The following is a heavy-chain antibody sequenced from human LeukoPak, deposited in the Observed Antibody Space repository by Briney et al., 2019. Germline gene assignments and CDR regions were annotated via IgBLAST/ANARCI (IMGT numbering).Heavy chain of an antibody. Sequence: GGSLRLSCAASGFPFSRYSMNWVRQAPGKGLEWVSSITSSSGYIHYADSVKGRFTISRDNAKNSLYLQMNSLRAEDTAVYYCAREISSSSSFDSWGQGTLVTVSS. J-gene: IGHJ4*02. D-gene: IGHD6-6*01. CDR1: GFPFSRYS. CDR2: ITSSSGYI. CDR3: AREISSSSSFDS. V-gene: IGHV3-21*01.